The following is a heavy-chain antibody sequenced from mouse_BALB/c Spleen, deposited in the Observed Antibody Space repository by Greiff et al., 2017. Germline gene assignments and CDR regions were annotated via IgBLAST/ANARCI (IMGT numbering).Heavy chain of an antibody. CDR2: ISYDGSN. V-gene: IGHV3-6*02. CDR3: ARDRGYYTTLYAMDY. D-gene: IGHD2-3*01. CDR1: GYSITSGYY. J-gene: IGHJ4*01. Sequence: VQLKESGPGLVKPSQSLSLTCSVTGYSITSGYYWNWIRQFPGNKLEWMGYISYDGSNNYNPSLKNRISITRDTSKNQFFLKLNSVTTEDTATYYCARDRGYYTTLYAMDYWGQGTSVTVSS.